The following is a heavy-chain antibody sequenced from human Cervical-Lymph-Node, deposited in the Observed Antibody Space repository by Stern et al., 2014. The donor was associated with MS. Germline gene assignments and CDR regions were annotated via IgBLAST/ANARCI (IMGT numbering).Heavy chain of an antibody. D-gene: IGHD1-1*01. Sequence: EDQLVESGGGLVQPGGSLRLSCAASGFTFSDHYMDWVRQAPGKGLEWVGRIANKPNSFTTQYAASVKGRFTISRDDSKKSLYLQVNSLKTEDTAVYYCARWNDGSDYWGQGTLVTVSS. J-gene: IGHJ4*02. V-gene: IGHV3-72*01. CDR2: IANKPNSFTT. CDR3: ARWNDGSDY. CDR1: GFTFSDHY.